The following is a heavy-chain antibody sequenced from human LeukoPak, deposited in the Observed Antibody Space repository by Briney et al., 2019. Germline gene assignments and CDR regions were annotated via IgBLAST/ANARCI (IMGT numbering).Heavy chain of an antibody. CDR3: ARDAGEYTTPAYFDY. J-gene: IGHJ4*02. V-gene: IGHV3-7*01. Sequence: GGSLRLSCAASGFTFSNHWMSWVRRAPGKGLQWVANIKEDGSEIWYLDSVRGRFSISRDNAKNSLYLQMNSLRDEDTAVYYCARDAGEYTTPAYFDYWGQGTLVTVSS. CDR1: GFTFSNHW. D-gene: IGHD2/OR15-2a*01. CDR2: IKEDGSEI.